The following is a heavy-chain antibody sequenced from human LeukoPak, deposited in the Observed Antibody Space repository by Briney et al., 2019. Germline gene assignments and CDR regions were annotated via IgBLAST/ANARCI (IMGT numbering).Heavy chain of an antibody. CDR3: ARTGDSTIFGVALTYFDY. Sequence: SETLSLTCTVSGGSISSGSYYWSWIRQPAGKGLEWIGRIYTSGSTNYNPSLKSRVTISVDTSKNQFSLKLSSVTAADTAVYYCARTGDSTIFGVALTYFDYWGQGTLVTVSS. V-gene: IGHV4-61*02. D-gene: IGHD3-3*01. J-gene: IGHJ4*02. CDR1: GGSISSGSYY. CDR2: IYTSGST.